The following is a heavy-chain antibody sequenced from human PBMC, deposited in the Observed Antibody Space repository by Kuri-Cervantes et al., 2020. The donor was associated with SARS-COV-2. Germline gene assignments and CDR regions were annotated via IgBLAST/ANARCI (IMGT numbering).Heavy chain of an antibody. CDR2: ISCDGSNK. J-gene: IGHJ4*02. V-gene: IGHV3-30*03. Sequence: LSLTCAASGFTFSSYSMNWVRQAPGKGLEWVAVISCDGSNKDYTASGKGRFTISRDNSQNTLYLQMKSLRTEDTALYYCARDRVGVHDSWGQGTLVTVSS. CDR1: GFTFSSYS. D-gene: IGHD2-21*01. CDR3: ARDRVGVHDS.